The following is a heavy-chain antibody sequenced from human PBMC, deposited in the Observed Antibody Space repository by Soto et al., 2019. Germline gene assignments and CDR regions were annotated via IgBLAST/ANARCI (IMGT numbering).Heavy chain of an antibody. V-gene: IGHV1-69*13. CDR3: ARGPGGYYDILTGYYPNNWFDP. D-gene: IGHD3-9*01. Sequence: SVKVSCKASGGTFSSYAISWVRQAPGQGLEWMGGIIPIFGTANYAQKFQGRVTITADESTSTAYMELSSLRSEDTAVYYCARGPGGYYDILTGYYPNNWFDPWGQGTLVTVSS. CDR1: GGTFSSYA. J-gene: IGHJ5*02. CDR2: IIPIFGTA.